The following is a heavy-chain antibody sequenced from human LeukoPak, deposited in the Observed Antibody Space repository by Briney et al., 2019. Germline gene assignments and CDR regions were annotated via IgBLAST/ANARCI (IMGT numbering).Heavy chain of an antibody. J-gene: IGHJ4*02. CDR2: ISWDGGST. CDR1: GFTFDDYA. Sequence: PGGSLRLSCAASGFTFDDYAMHWVRQAPGKGLEWVSLISWDGGSTYYADSVKGRFTISRDNSKNSLYLQMNSLRAEDTALYYCAKDTCAVTTCYFDHWGQGTLVTVSS. V-gene: IGHV3-43D*03. D-gene: IGHD4-17*01. CDR3: AKDTCAVTTCYFDH.